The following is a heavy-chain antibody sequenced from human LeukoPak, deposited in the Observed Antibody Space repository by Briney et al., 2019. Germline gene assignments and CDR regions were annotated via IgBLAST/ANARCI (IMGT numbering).Heavy chain of an antibody. J-gene: IGHJ4*02. CDR1: GYTFTSYA. CDR3: ARSYLYHYDSSGYYYGTHFDY. V-gene: IGHV1-3*01. CDR2: INAGNGNT. D-gene: IGHD3-22*01. Sequence: ASVKVSCTASGYTFTSYAMHWVRQAPGQRLEWMGWINAGNGNTKYSQKFQGRVTVTRDTSASTAYMELSSLRSEDTAVYYCARSYLYHYDSSGYYYGTHFDYWGQGTLVTVSS.